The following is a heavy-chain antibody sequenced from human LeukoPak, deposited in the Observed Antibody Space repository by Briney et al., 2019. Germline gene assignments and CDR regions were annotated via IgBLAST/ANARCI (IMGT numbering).Heavy chain of an antibody. CDR2: IYPGDSDT. V-gene: IGHV5-51*01. CDR3: AKTGRGSAPFIDY. D-gene: IGHD3-10*01. J-gene: IGHJ4*02. Sequence: GESLKISCKGSGYSFTSYWIGWVRQMPGKGLEWMGIIYPGDSDTRYSPSFQGQITISADKSIGTAYLQWSSLKASDTAMYYCAKTGRGSAPFIDYWGQGTLVTVSS. CDR1: GYSFTSYW.